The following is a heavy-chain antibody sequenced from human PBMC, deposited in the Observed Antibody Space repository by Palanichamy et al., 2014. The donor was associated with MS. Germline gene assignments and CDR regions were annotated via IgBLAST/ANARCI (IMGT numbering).Heavy chain of an antibody. D-gene: IGHD3-22*01. CDR2: INAGNGNT. V-gene: IGHV1-3*01. Sequence: VQLVQSGAEVKKPGASVKVSCKASGYTFTSYAMHWVRQAPGQRLEWMGWINAGNGNTKYSQKFQGRVTITRDTSASTAYMELSSLRSEDTAVYYCARVSHYYDSSGYLGYWGQGTLVTVSS. CDR1: GYTFTSYA. CDR3: ARVSHYYDSSGYLGY. J-gene: IGHJ4*02.